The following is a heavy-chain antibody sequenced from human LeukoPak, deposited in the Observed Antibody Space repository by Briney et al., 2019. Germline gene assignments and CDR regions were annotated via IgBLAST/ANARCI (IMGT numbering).Heavy chain of an antibody. CDR2: IYYSGST. CDR3: ARSVEMAAMPFDY. Sequence: SETLSPTCTVSGGSISSYYWGWIRQPPGKGLEWIGYIYYSGSTNYNPSLKSRVTISVDTSKNQFSLKLSSVTAADTAVYYCARSVEMAAMPFDYWGQGTLVTVSS. CDR1: GGSISSYY. V-gene: IGHV4-59*01. D-gene: IGHD5-24*01. J-gene: IGHJ4*02.